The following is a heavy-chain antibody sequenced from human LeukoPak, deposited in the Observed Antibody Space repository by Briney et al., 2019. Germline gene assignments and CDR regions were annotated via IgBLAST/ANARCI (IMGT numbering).Heavy chain of an antibody. Sequence: GGSLRLSCVASGFTFSGSAMHWVRQASGKGLEWVGRIRSKANNYATAYAASVKGRFTISRDDSKNTAYLQMNSLKTEDTAVYYCTRLDEVRGVISLLFDYWGQGTLVTVSS. CDR3: TRLDEVRGVISLLFDY. CDR1: GFTFSGSA. CDR2: IRSKANNYAT. J-gene: IGHJ4*02. V-gene: IGHV3-73*01. D-gene: IGHD3-10*01.